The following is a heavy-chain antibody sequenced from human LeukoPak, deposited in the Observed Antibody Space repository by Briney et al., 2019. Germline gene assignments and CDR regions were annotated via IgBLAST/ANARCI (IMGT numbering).Heavy chain of an antibody. V-gene: IGHV3-30*02. J-gene: IGHJ3*01. CDR2: ILYDGSNK. CDR1: GFIFSTYA. CDR3: TAASTVPY. D-gene: IGHD4-17*01. Sequence: GGSLRLSCAASGFIFSTYAMYWVRQAPGKGLEWVAFILYDGSNKDYADSVKGRFTISRDNSKNTLYLQMNSLRAEDTAVYYCTAASTVPYWGQGTRVTVSS.